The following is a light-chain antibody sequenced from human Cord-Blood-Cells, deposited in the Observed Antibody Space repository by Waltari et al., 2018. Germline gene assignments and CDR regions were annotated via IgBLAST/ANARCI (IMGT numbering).Light chain of an antibody. V-gene: IGKV1-8*01. J-gene: IGKJ1*01. Sequence: AIRMTQSPSSFSASTGDRVTITCPASQGISSYLAWYQQKPGKAPKPLIYAASTLQSGVPSRFSGSGSGTDFTLTISCLQSEDFATYYGQQYYSYPRTFGQGTKVEIK. CDR3: QQYYSYPRT. CDR1: QGISSY. CDR2: AAS.